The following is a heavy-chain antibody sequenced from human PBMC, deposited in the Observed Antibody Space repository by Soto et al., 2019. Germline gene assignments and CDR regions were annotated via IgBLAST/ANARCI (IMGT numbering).Heavy chain of an antibody. CDR2: ISSSSSYT. D-gene: IGHD2-15*01. J-gene: IGHJ4*02. CDR3: ARVFEFYCSGGSCPGPFDY. Sequence: KLGGSLRLSCAASGFTFSDYYMSWIRQAPGKGLEWVSYISSSSSYTNYADSVKGRFTISRDNAKNSLYLQMNSLRAEDTAVYYCARVFEFYCSGGSCPGPFDYWGQGTLVTVSS. V-gene: IGHV3-11*06. CDR1: GFTFSDYY.